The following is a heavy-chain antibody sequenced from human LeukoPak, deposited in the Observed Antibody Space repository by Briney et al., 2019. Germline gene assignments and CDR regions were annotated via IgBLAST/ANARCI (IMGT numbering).Heavy chain of an antibody. CDR2: INSDGSST. V-gene: IGHV3-74*01. J-gene: IGHJ4*02. Sequence: GGSLRLSCAASGFTFSSYWMHWVRPAEGKGLVWVSLINSDGSSTTYADSVKGRFTISRDNAKNTLYLQMNSLRAEDTAVYYCASRISDYGDYGEVFWGQGTLVTVSS. D-gene: IGHD4-17*01. CDR3: ASRISDYGDYGEVF. CDR1: GFTFSSYW.